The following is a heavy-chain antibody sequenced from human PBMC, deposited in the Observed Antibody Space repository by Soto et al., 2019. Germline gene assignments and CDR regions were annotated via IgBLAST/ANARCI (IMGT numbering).Heavy chain of an antibody. V-gene: IGHV3-48*03. CDR1: GFSFRNYE. CDR2: ISSSGTII. CDR3: AKGFIVVVTAIRPDDNFDV. J-gene: IGHJ3*01. D-gene: IGHD2-21*02. Sequence: EVQLVESGGGVVQPGGSLRLSCEASGFSFRNYEMNWVRQAPGKGLEWVSMISSSGTIIYHADSVKGRFTISRDNAKHSVFLQMNSLSAEDTAVYYCAKGFIVVVTAIRPDDNFDVWGQGTMVTVSS.